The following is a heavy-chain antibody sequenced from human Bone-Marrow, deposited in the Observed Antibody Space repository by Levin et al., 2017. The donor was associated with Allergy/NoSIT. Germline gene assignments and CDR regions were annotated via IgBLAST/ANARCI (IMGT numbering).Heavy chain of an antibody. Sequence: SETLSLTCTVSGGSITSYYWNWIRQPPGKGLEWIGYMYYTGSTNYNPSLRSRVSISVDTSKNQFSLRLTSVTASDTAVYYCARGGDYYGSGSYGNRIDYWGQGTLVTVSS. CDR2: MYYTGST. V-gene: IGHV4-59*01. D-gene: IGHD3-10*01. CDR3: ARGGDYYGSGSYGNRIDY. J-gene: IGHJ4*02. CDR1: GGSITSYY.